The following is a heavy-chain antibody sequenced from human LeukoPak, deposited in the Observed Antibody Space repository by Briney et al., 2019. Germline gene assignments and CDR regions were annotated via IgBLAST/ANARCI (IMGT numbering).Heavy chain of an antibody. V-gene: IGHV3-48*04. J-gene: IGHJ6*03. CDR1: GFTFSSYS. CDR2: ISTSTTTI. CDR3: ARSAAGDYYYYMDV. D-gene: IGHD6-13*01. Sequence: GGSLRLSCEASGFTFSSYSMNWVRQAPGKGLEWISYISTSTTTIYYANSVKGRFTISRDNAKNSLYLQMNSPRAEDTAVYYCARSAAGDYYYYMDVWGKGTTVTVSS.